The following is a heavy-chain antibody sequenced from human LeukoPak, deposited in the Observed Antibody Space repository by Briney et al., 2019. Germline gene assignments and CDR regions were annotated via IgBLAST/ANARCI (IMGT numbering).Heavy chain of an antibody. CDR2: ISYDGSNK. CDR1: GFTFSSYA. J-gene: IGHJ6*03. D-gene: IGHD3-10*01. Sequence: PGGSLRLSCAASGFTFSSYAMHWVRQAPGKGLEWVAVISYDGSNKNYADSVKGRFTISGDNSKNTLYLQMNSLRAEDTSVYYCARARSYRWKLLFLGYYYYYMDVWGKGTTVTISS. CDR3: ARARSYRWKLLFLGYYYYYMDV. V-gene: IGHV3-30*04.